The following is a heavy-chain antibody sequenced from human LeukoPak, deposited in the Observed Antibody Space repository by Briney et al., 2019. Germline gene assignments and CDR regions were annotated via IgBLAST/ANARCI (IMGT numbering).Heavy chain of an antibody. Sequence: SETLSLTCTVSGGSISSYYWSWIRQPPGKGLEWIGYIYYSGSTNYNPSLKSRVTISVDTSKNQFSLKLSSVTAADTAVYYCARFEKYSSGWLASWFDPWGQGTLVTVSS. CDR1: GGSISSYY. V-gene: IGHV4-59*01. J-gene: IGHJ5*02. CDR3: ARFEKYSSGWLASWFDP. D-gene: IGHD6-19*01. CDR2: IYYSGST.